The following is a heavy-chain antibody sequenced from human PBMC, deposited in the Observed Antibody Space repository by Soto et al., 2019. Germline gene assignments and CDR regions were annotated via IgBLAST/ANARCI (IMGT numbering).Heavy chain of an antibody. CDR1: GGSISSSSYY. V-gene: IGHV4-39*01. D-gene: IGHD2-8*01. CDR3: ARLAVLMVYAAGRNWFDP. Sequence: SETLSLTCTVSGGSISSSSYYWGWIRQPPGKGLEWIGSIYYSGSTYYNPSLKSRVTISVDTSKNQFSLKLSSVTAADTAVYYCARLAVLMVYAAGRNWFDPWGQGTLVTVSS. J-gene: IGHJ5*02. CDR2: IYYSGST.